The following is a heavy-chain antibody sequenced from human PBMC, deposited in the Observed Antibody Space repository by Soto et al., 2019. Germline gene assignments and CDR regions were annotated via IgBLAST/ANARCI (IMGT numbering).Heavy chain of an antibody. V-gene: IGHV2-5*01. Sequence: QITLKESGPTLVKPTQTLTLTCTVSGFSVSARGVGVGWIRQPPGKALEWLGIIYWNDDKRYNPSLKSRLTIIKDTSKNQVVLTLTNMDPVDTGTYYCAHSPWGAAPDYWGQGTPVTVSS. D-gene: IGHD3-16*01. CDR2: IYWNDDK. CDR1: GFSVSARGVG. CDR3: AHSPWGAAPDY. J-gene: IGHJ4*02.